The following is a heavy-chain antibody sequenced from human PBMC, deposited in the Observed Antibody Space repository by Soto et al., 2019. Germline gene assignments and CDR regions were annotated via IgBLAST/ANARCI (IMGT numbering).Heavy chain of an antibody. Sequence: GGSLRLSCAASGFIFDIYSMTWARQAPGKGLEWVSSISSSSSYIYYADSVKGRFTISRDNSENTLYLQMNSLRAEDTAVYYCAKARGSTTPAPGSYWGQGTLVTVSS. CDR1: GFIFDIYS. V-gene: IGHV3-21*04. D-gene: IGHD2-2*01. J-gene: IGHJ4*02. CDR2: ISSSSSYI. CDR3: AKARGSTTPAPGSY.